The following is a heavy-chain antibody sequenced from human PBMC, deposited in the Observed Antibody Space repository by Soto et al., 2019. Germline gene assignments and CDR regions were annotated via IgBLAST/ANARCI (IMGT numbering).Heavy chain of an antibody. D-gene: IGHD3-22*01. Sequence: ASVKVSCKASGYTFTSYGISWVRQAPGQGLEWMGWISDYNGNTNYAQKLQGRVTMTTDTSTSTAYMELRSLRSDDTAVYYCARDYYDSSGYYPTSGGMDVWGQGTTVTVSS. CDR1: GYTFTSYG. V-gene: IGHV1-18*01. CDR3: ARDYYDSSGYYPTSGGMDV. J-gene: IGHJ6*02. CDR2: ISDYNGNT.